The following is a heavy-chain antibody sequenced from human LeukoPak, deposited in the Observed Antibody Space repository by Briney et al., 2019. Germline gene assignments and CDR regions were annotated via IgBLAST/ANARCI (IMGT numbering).Heavy chain of an antibody. CDR1: GGSISSSNYY. CDR2: IYYSGTT. Sequence: SETLSLTCTVSGGSISSSNYYWGWIRQPPGKGLEWIGSIYYSGTTYYNPSLKSRVTISVDMPKNQFSLKLSSVTAADTAVYYCASTEKGINWFDPWGQGTLVTVSS. CDR3: ASTEKGINWFDP. J-gene: IGHJ5*02. D-gene: IGHD2-15*01. V-gene: IGHV4-39*01.